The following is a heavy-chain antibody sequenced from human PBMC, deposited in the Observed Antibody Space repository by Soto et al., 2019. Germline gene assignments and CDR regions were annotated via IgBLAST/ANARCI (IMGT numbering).Heavy chain of an antibody. D-gene: IGHD4-17*01. J-gene: IGHJ6*02. CDR3: ARGGTVTTSLENYYYGMDV. Sequence: GASVKVSCKASGGTFSSYAISWVRQAPGQGLEWMGGIIPIFGTANYAQKFQGRVTITADESTSTAYMELSSLRSEDTAVYYCARGGTVTTSLENYYYGMDVWGQGTTVTVSS. CDR1: GGTFSSYA. V-gene: IGHV1-69*13. CDR2: IIPIFGTA.